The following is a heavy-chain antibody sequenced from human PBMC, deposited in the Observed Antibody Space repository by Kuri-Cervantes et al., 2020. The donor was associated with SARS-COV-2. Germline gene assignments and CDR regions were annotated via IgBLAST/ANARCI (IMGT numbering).Heavy chain of an antibody. CDR3: ARVDEIGPGNWYFDL. D-gene: IGHD1-1*01. CDR2: IYHSGTT. V-gene: IGHV4-30-2*01. CDR1: GGSISSGGYS. J-gene: IGHJ2*01. Sequence: LRLSCAVSGGSISSGGYSWTWIEQPPGKGREWIGYIYHSGTTYYNPSLKSRVTISVDRSKNQFSLKLSSVTAADTAVYYCARVDEIGPGNWYFDLWGRGTLVTVSS.